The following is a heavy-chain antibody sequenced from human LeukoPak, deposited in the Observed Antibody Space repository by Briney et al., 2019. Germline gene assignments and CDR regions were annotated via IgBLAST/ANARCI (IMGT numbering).Heavy chain of an antibody. CDR2: ISYDGSNK. CDR3: ATSPYTAMVSTPYYFDY. Sequence: GRSLRLSCAASGFTFSSYAMHWVRQAPGKGLEWVAVISYDGSNKYYADSVKGRFTISRDNSKNTLYLQMNSLRAEDTAVYYCATSPYTAMVSTPYYFDYWGQGTLVTVSS. J-gene: IGHJ4*02. CDR1: GFTFSSYA. V-gene: IGHV3-30-3*01. D-gene: IGHD5-18*01.